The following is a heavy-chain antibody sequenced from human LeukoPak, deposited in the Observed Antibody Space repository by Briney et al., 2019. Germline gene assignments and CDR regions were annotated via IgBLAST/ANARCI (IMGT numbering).Heavy chain of an antibody. J-gene: IGHJ6*04. V-gene: IGHV3-23*01. CDR3: AELGITMIGGV. D-gene: IGHD3-10*02. CDR2: ISGGGGST. CDR1: GFSFSTYA. Sequence: GGSLRLSCTASGFSFSTYAMNWVRQAPGKGLEWVSTISGGGGSTFYADSVKGRFTISRDNAKNSLYLQTNSLRAEDTAVYYCAELGITMIGGVWGKGTTVTISS.